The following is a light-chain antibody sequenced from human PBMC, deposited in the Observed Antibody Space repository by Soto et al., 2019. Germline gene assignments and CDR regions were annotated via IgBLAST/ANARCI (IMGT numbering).Light chain of an antibody. CDR1: QSISSW. Sequence: DIQMTQSPSTLSASVGDRVIITCRASQSISSWLDWYQQKTGKAPNLLIYKASTLKSGVPSRFSGSGSGTEFTLTISSLQPDDCATYYCQEYDNDSWTFGQGTKVEIK. V-gene: IGKV1-5*03. J-gene: IGKJ1*01. CDR2: KAS. CDR3: QEYDNDSWT.